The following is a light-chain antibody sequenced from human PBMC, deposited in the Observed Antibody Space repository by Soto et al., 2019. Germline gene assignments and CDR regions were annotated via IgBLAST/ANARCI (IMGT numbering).Light chain of an antibody. CDR2: GAS. CDR1: QSVSGN. Sequence: EIVMTQSPATLSVSPGERAALSCRASQSVSGNLAWYQQKPGQAPRLLIYGASTRATGIPARFSGSGSGTELTLTISRLQSEDFAVYYCQQYNNWPPGTFGQGTKVEIK. CDR3: QQYNNWPPGT. V-gene: IGKV3-15*01. J-gene: IGKJ1*01.